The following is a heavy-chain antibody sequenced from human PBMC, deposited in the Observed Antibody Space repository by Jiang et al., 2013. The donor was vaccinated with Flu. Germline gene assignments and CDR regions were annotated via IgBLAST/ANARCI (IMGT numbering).Heavy chain of an antibody. CDR3: ARTRIAATAHDVFDV. D-gene: IGHD2-15*01. V-gene: IGHV2-70*11. Sequence: KPTQTLTLTCTFSGFSLSTSGICVSWIRQPPGKALEWLARIDWDDDKYYSTSLKTRLTISKDTSKNQVVLTMTNMDPVDTATYYCARTRIAATAHDVFDVVGPRDKWSPSL. CDR1: GFSLSTSGIC. J-gene: IGHJ3*01. CDR2: IDWDDDK.